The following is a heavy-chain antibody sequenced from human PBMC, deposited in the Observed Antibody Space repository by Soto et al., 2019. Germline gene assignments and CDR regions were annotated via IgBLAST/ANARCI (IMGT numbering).Heavy chain of an antibody. CDR2: IYYSGST. D-gene: IGHD3-10*01. CDR1: GGSISSYY. CDR3: ARERPYMVRDLERYNWFDP. Sequence: SETLSLTCTVSGGSISSYYWSWIRQPPGKGLEWIGYIYYSGSTNYNPSLKSRVTISVDTSKNQFSLKLSSVTAADTAVYYCARERPYMVRDLERYNWFDPWGQGTLVTVSS. V-gene: IGHV4-59*01. J-gene: IGHJ5*02.